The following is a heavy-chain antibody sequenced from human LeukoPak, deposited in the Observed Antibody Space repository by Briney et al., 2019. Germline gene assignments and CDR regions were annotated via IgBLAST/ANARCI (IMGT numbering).Heavy chain of an antibody. J-gene: IGHJ4*02. Sequence: PETLSLTCVVSGYSISSGHYWSWIRQPPGKGLEWIGSIYHSGTTYYNPSLKSRVTVSLDTSENQFSLNLRSVTAADTAVYYCARDRMFGDSVEYWGQGTLVTVSS. CDR1: GYSISSGHY. D-gene: IGHD3-10*02. V-gene: IGHV4-38-2*02. CDR2: IYHSGTT. CDR3: ARDRMFGDSVEY.